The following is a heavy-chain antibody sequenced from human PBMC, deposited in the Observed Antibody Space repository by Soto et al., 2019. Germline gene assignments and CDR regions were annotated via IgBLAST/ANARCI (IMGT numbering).Heavy chain of an antibody. D-gene: IGHD3-22*01. CDR3: ARVDGYDSSGYPISLFDY. V-gene: IGHV4-30-4*01. CDR2: IYYSGST. Sequence: PSETLSLTCTVSGGSISSGDYYWSWIRQPPGKGLEWIGYIYYSGSTYYNPSLKSRVTISVDTSKNQFSLKLSSVTAADTAVYYCARVDGYDSSGYPISLFDYWGQGTLVTVSS. J-gene: IGHJ4*02. CDR1: GGSISSGDYY.